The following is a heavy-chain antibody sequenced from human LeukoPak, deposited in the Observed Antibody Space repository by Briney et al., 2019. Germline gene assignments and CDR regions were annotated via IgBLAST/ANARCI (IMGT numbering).Heavy chain of an antibody. J-gene: IGHJ4*02. Sequence: SETLSLTCAVYGGSFSGHYWTWIRQAPGKGLEWIGESTHTGSTNYNPSLKSRVTISVDTSKNQFSMKLTSVSAADTAVYHCARGRTGAAALDFWGPGTLVTVSS. CDR3: ARGRTGAAALDF. CDR2: STHTGST. D-gene: IGHD2-2*01. V-gene: IGHV4-34*01. CDR1: GGSFSGHY.